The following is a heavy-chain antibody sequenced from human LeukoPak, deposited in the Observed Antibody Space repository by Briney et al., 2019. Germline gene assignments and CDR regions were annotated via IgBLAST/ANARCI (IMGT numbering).Heavy chain of an antibody. J-gene: IGHJ4*02. V-gene: IGHV1-2*06. Sequence: ASVKVSCKASGYTFTGYYMHWVRQAPGQGLEWMGRINPNSGGTNYAQKFQGRVTMTRDTSISTAYMELSRLRSDDTAVYCCARRGNSEVYFDYWGQGTLVTVSS. D-gene: IGHD4-23*01. CDR2: INPNSGGT. CDR1: GYTFTGYY. CDR3: ARRGNSEVYFDY.